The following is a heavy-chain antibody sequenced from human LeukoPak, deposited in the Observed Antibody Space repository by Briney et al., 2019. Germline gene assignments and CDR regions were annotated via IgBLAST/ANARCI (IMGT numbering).Heavy chain of an antibody. J-gene: IGHJ4*02. D-gene: IGHD6-13*01. CDR2: INPNSGGS. Sequence: ASVTVSCKASGYTFTGYYMHWVRQAPGQGLEWMGWINPNSGGSNYAQKFQGRVTMTRDTSISTAYMELSRLRSDDTAVYYCARSSSSSSWYLTLDYWGQGTLVTVSS. CDR1: GYTFTGYY. CDR3: ARSSSSSSWYLTLDY. V-gene: IGHV1-2*02.